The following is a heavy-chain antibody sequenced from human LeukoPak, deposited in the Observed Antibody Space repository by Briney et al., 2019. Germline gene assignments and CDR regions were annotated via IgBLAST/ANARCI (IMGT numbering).Heavy chain of an antibody. D-gene: IGHD3-9*01. Sequence: GASVKVSCKASGYTFTGYYMHWVRQAPGQGLEWMGWINPNNGGTNYAQKFQGRVSMTRDTSMSTDYMEMSRLRSHDTAVYYCARQPKGYDILTGYYTASRYGMDVWGEGTTVTVSS. J-gene: IGHJ6*04. CDR3: ARQPKGYDILTGYYTASRYGMDV. CDR2: INPNNGGT. V-gene: IGHV1-2*02. CDR1: GYTFTGYY.